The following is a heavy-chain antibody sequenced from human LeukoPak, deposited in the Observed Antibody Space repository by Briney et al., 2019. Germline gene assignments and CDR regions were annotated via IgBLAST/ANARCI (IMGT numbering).Heavy chain of an antibody. CDR2: INPSGGST. CDR3: ARTLRDGYNPFDY. Sequence: ASVKVSCKASGYTFSNYYIHWVRQAHGQGLEWMGIINPSGGSTSYAQKFQGRVTMTRDTSTSTVYMELSSLRSEDTAVYYCARTLRDGYNPFDYWGQGTLVTVSS. CDR1: GYTFSNYY. V-gene: IGHV1-46*01. J-gene: IGHJ4*02. D-gene: IGHD5-24*01.